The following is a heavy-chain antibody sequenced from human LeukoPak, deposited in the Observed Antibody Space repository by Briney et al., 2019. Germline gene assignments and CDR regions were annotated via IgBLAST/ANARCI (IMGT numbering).Heavy chain of an antibody. V-gene: IGHV3-30*01. CDR3: AREVEMATVTGGPTYYHYMDV. Sequence: GGSLRLSCAASGCTFSSYAMPWVRQAPGKGLEWVAVISYDGSNKYYADSVKGRFTISRDNSKNTLYLQMNSLSAEDTAVYYCAREVEMATVTGGPTYYHYMDVWGKGTTVTVSS. CDR1: GCTFSSYA. CDR2: ISYDGSNK. J-gene: IGHJ6*03. D-gene: IGHD5-24*01.